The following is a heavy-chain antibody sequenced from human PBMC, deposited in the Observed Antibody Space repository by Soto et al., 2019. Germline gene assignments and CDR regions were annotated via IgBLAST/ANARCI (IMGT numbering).Heavy chain of an antibody. J-gene: IGHJ4*02. CDR1: GLTISSASYY. CDR3: ARYRTSGSWSKSDY. D-gene: IGHD6-13*01. V-gene: IGHV4-31*03. CDR2: IYYNGST. Sequence: SETLSLTCTVSGLTISSASYYWSWIRQHPGKGLEWVGNIYYNGSTYYSPSLKSRVTLWLDTSKNQFSLRLTSVTAADTAVYYCARYRTSGSWSKSDYWGQGTLVTVSS.